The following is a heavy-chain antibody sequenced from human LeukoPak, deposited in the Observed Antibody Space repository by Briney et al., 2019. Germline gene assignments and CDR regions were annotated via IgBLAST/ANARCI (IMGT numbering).Heavy chain of an antibody. CDR3: APTPGAYTSSWNV. CDR1: GYTFIDDY. D-gene: IGHD6-13*01. V-gene: IGHV1-2*02. J-gene: IGHJ4*02. CDR2: TNPDSGFA. Sequence: ASVKVSCKASGYTFIDDYMHWVRQAPGQGLEWLGWTNPDSGFANYAQRFKGRVTLTRDTSISTAYMELRTLRSDDTAVYYCAPTPGAYTSSWNVWGRGTLVTVSS.